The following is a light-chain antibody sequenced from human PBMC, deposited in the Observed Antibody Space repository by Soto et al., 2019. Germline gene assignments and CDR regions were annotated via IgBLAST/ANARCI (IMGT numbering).Light chain of an antibody. V-gene: IGKV1-39*01. Sequence: DVQITQSPSSLSASAGDRVTITCRASQGISSHLNWYQQKPGKAPKLLIYAASSLQSGVPSRFSGSGSGTDFTLTINSLQPEDFAPYYCQQGYSTPQTFGQGTKVEIK. CDR2: AAS. CDR1: QGISSH. J-gene: IGKJ1*01. CDR3: QQGYSTPQT.